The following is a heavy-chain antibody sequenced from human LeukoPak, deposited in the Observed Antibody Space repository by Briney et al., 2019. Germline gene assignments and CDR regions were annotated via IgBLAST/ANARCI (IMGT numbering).Heavy chain of an antibody. V-gene: IGHV3-23*01. Sequence: PGGSLRLSCAASGFTFSSYAMSWVRQAPGKGLEWVSAISGSGGSTYYADSVKGRFTISRDNSKNTLYLQMNSLRAEDTAVYYCAKDPPGQWLVGVAFDIWGQGTMVTVSS. CDR3: AKDPPGQWLVGVAFDI. D-gene: IGHD6-19*01. CDR1: GFTFSSYA. CDR2: ISGSGGST. J-gene: IGHJ3*02.